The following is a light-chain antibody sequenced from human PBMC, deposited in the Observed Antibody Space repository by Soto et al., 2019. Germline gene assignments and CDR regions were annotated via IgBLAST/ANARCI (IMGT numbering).Light chain of an antibody. CDR3: CSYTSDSTLI. V-gene: IGLV2-23*01. J-gene: IGLJ2*01. CDR1: SSDIGSYNL. Sequence: QSVLTQPASVSASPGQSITISCTGTSSDIGSYNLVSWYQQYPGKVPKVIIYEDTKRSSGFSNRFSGSKSGNTASLTISGLQAEDEADYYCCSYTSDSTLIFGGGTKLTVL. CDR2: EDT.